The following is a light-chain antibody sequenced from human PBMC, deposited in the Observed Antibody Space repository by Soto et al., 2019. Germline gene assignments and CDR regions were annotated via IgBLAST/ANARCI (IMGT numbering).Light chain of an antibody. CDR1: QDIRND. Sequence: DIQMTQSPSSLSASVGDRVTITCRASQDIRNDLGWFQQKPGRAPKRLIYDAFILQSGVPSRFSGSGSGTEFTLTISSPQSEDFATYYCLQHNTYPVTFGQGTTVEIK. V-gene: IGKV1-17*01. J-gene: IGKJ1*01. CDR3: LQHNTYPVT. CDR2: DAF.